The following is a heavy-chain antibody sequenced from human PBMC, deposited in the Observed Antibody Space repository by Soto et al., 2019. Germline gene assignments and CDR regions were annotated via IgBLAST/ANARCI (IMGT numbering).Heavy chain of an antibody. CDR1: GASISGFY. D-gene: IGHD1-1*01. CDR2: IYATGST. J-gene: IGHJ5*02. V-gene: IGHV4-4*07. Sequence: PSETLSLTCTVSGASISGFYWSWIRKSAGKGLEWIGRIYATGSTDYNPSLKSRVMMSVDTSKTQFSMKLRSVTDADRAAQYCVRDGTKTLRDWFDPRGQGISVAVAS. CDR3: VRDGTKTLRDWFDP.